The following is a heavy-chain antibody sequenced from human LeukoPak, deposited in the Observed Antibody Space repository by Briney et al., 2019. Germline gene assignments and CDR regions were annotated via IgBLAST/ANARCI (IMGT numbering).Heavy chain of an antibody. CDR3: ARATKVTPSFDY. D-gene: IGHD4-23*01. CDR1: VYTFTGYY. V-gene: IGHV1-2*02. Sequence: GASVKVSCKASVYTFTGYYMHWVRQAPGQGLEWMGWINPNSGGTNYAQKFQGRVTMTRDTSISTAYMELSRLRSDDTAVYYCARATKVTPSFDYWGQGTLVTVSS. CDR2: INPNSGGT. J-gene: IGHJ4*02.